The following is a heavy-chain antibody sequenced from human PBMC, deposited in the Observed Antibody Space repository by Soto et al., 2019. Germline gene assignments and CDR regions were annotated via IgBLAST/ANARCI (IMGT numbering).Heavy chain of an antibody. CDR2: IYYSGST. V-gene: IGHV4-59*01. J-gene: IGHJ4*02. CDR3: ARDLGALPRSAAPGY. CDR1: GGSISTYY. Sequence: PSETLSLTCTVSGGSISTYYWSWIRQPPGKGLEWIGYIYYSGSTNYKPSLKSRVTMSVDTSKNQFSLKLSSVTAADTAVYYCARDLGALPRSAAPGYWGQGTLVTVSS. D-gene: IGHD1-26*01.